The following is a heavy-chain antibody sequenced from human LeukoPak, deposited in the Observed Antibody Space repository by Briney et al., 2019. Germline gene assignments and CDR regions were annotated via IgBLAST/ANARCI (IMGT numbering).Heavy chain of an antibody. V-gene: IGHV3-15*01. D-gene: IGHD3-10*01. CDR2: IKSKTDGGTT. Sequence: GGSLRLSCAASGFTFSNAWMSWVRQAPGKWLEWVGRIKSKTDGGTTDYAAPVKGRFTISRDDSKNTLYLQMNSLKTEDTAVYYCTRGLPHRRAEYFQHWGQGTLVTVSS. CDR1: GFTFSNAW. J-gene: IGHJ1*01. CDR3: TRGLPHRRAEYFQH.